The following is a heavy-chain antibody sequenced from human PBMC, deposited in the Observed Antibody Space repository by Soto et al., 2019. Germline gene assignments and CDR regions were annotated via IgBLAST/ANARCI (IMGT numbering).Heavy chain of an antibody. V-gene: IGHV1-18*01. CDR3: ARTTPPIVGASESFDI. CDR2: ISAYNGNT. D-gene: IGHD1-26*01. J-gene: IGHJ3*02. Sequence: GASVKVSCKASGYTFTSYGISWVRQAPGQGLEWMGWISAYNGNTNYARKLQGRVTMTTDTSTSTAYMELRSLRSDDTAVYYCARTTPPIVGASESFDIWGQGTMVTVSS. CDR1: GYTFTSYG.